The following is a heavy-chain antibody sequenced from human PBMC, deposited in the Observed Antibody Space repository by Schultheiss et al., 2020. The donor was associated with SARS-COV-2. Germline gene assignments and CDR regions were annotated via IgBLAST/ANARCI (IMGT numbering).Heavy chain of an antibody. CDR2: ISAYNGNT. Sequence: ASVKVSCKASGYTFTSYGISWVRQAPGQGLEWMGWISAYNGNTNYAQKLQGRVTMTTDTSTSAAYMELRSLRSDDTAVYYCARGSGHSSGWYAAEYFQHWGQGTLVTVSS. CDR3: ARGSGHSSGWYAAEYFQH. J-gene: IGHJ1*01. CDR1: GYTFTSYG. D-gene: IGHD6-19*01. V-gene: IGHV1-18*01.